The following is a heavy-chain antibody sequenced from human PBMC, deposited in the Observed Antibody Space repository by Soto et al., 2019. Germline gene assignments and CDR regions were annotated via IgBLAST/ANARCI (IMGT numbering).Heavy chain of an antibody. CDR2: TYYRSKWYN. J-gene: IGHJ3*02. D-gene: IGHD6-6*01. CDR3: ARGLSSIAARTYAFDI. CDR1: GDSVSSNSAA. Sequence: QSQTLSLTCVISGDSVSSNSAAWNWIRQSPSRGLEWLGRTYYRSKWYNDYAVSVKSRITINPDTSKNQFSLQLNSVTPEDTAVYYCARGLSSIAARTYAFDIWGQGTMVTVSS. V-gene: IGHV6-1*01.